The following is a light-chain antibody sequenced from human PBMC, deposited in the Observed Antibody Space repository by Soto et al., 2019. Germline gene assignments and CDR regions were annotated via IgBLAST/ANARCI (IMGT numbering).Light chain of an antibody. CDR1: SSDIGDYKY. Sequence: SVLTQPASVSGSPGQSITISCTGSSSDIGDYKYVSWYKHHPGKAPKLMIYDVSNRPSGVSNRFSGSKSGNTASLTISGLQAEDEADYYCSSYTSTNFVIFGGGTKLTVL. CDR2: DVS. CDR3: SSYTSTNFVI. V-gene: IGLV2-14*03. J-gene: IGLJ2*01.